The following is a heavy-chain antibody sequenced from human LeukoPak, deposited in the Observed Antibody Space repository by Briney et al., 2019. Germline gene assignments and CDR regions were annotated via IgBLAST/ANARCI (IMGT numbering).Heavy chain of an antibody. CDR3: AKGGYCSSTSCRRPDYYYYGMDV. D-gene: IGHD2-2*01. V-gene: IGHV3-23*01. CDR1: GFTFSSYA. J-gene: IGHJ6*02. CDR2: ISGSGGST. Sequence: GGSLRLSCAASGFTFSSYAMSWVRQAPGKGLEWVSAISGSGGSTYYADSVKGRFTISRDNSKNTLYLQMNSLRAEDTVVYYCAKGGYCSSTSCRRPDYYYYGMDVWGQGTTVTVSS.